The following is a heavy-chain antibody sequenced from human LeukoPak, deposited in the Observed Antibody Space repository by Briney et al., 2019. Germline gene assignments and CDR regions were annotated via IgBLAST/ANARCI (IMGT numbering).Heavy chain of an antibody. V-gene: IGHV3-48*04. CDR2: ISSSSSTI. J-gene: IGHJ6*02. CDR3: ARESYYGMDV. CDR1: GFTFSSYA. Sequence: PGGSLRLSCAASGFTFSSYAMSWVRQAPGKGLEWVSYISSSSSTIYYADSVKGRFTISRDNAKHSLYLQMNSLRAEDTAVYYCARESYYGMDVWGQGTTVTVSS.